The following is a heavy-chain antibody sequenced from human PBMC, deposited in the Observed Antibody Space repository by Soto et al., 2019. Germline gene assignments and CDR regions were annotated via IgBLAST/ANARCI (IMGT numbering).Heavy chain of an antibody. Sequence: SETLSPTCTVSGGYISSGGYYWCWVRQHPAKGLEWIGYIYYSGSTYYNPSSKIRVTISVDTSKNPFSLKLSSVTAADTAVYYCARDPESYASGSYYNRGAFDIWGQGTMVTVSS. V-gene: IGHV4-31*03. CDR2: IYYSGST. CDR1: GGYISSGGYY. D-gene: IGHD3-10*01. J-gene: IGHJ3*02. CDR3: ARDPESYASGSYYNRGAFDI.